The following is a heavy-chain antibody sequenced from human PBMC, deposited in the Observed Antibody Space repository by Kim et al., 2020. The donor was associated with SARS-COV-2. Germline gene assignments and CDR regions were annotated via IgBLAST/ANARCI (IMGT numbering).Heavy chain of an antibody. D-gene: IGHD6-19*01. J-gene: IGHJ4*02. Sequence: ASVKVSCKASGYSFTKFYYMHWVRQAPGQGLEWMGRIDPSGGSTNFAQKFQGRVTMTRDTSTTTVYMELSSLRSEDTAVYYCAIVGLAGAPFDYWGQGTLVAVSS. V-gene: IGHV1-46*01. CDR3: AIVGLAGAPFDY. CDR1: GYSFTKFYY. CDR2: IDPSGGST.